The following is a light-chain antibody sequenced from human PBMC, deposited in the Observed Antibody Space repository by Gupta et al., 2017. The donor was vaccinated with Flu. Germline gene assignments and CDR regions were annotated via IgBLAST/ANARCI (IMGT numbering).Light chain of an antibody. CDR2: AMS. Sequence: DSQMTQSPSSLSASVGDRVTITCRASQSIRSDLNWYQQKPGNAPKLLMYAMSSLQSGVPSRFSGSGSGTDFTLPISRLQPEDFATYYCQQRDSIPITFGHGTKVEIK. CDR1: QSIRSD. J-gene: IGKJ3*01. V-gene: IGKV1-39*01. CDR3: QQRDSIPIT.